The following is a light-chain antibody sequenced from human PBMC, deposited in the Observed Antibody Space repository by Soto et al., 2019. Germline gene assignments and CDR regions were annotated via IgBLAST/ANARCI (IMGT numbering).Light chain of an antibody. CDR1: QSISTY. J-gene: IGKJ1*01. CDR3: QQYNSYPWT. CDR2: DAS. Sequence: AIRMTQSPSSLSAATGDRVTITCRASQSISTYLAWYQQKPGKAPKLPIYDASSLESGVQSRFSGSGSGTEFTLTIRSLQPDDFATYYCQQYNSYPWTFGQGTKVDIK. V-gene: IGKV1-8*01.